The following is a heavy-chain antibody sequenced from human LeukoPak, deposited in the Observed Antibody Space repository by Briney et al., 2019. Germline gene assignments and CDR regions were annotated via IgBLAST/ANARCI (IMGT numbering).Heavy chain of an antibody. V-gene: IGHV1-2*02. J-gene: IGHJ4*02. CDR1: GYTFTGYY. Sequence: ASVKVSCKASGYTFTGYYMHWVRRAPGQGLEWMGWINPNSGGTNYAQKFQGRVTMTRDTSISTAYMELSRLRSDDTAVYYCARAEMVTPFRPFDYWGQGTLVTVSS. CDR2: INPNSGGT. CDR3: ARAEMVTPFRPFDY. D-gene: IGHD4-23*01.